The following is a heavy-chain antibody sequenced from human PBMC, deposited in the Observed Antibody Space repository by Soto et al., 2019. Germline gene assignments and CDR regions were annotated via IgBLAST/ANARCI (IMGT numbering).Heavy chain of an antibody. D-gene: IGHD5-12*01. CDR3: ARAIVATSRFDP. CDR2: ISAYNGNT. Sequence: ASVKVSCKASGYTFTSYGISWVRQAPGQGLEWMGWISAYNGNTNYAQKLQGRVTMTTDTSTSTAYMGLRSLRSDDTAVYYCARAIVATSRFDPWGQGTLVTVSS. V-gene: IGHV1-18*01. CDR1: GYTFTSYG. J-gene: IGHJ5*02.